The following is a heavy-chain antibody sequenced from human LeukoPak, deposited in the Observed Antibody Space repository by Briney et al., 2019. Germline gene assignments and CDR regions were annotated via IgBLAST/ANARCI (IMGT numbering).Heavy chain of an antibody. CDR3: AREREYYYDSSGYYGYCDL. CDR1: SGSISSGSYY. D-gene: IGHD3-22*01. J-gene: IGHJ2*01. Sequence: PSQTLSLTCTVSSGSISSGSYYWSWIRQPAGKGLEWIGRICTSGSTNYNPSLKSRVTISVDTSKNQFSLKLSSVTAADTAVYYCAREREYYYDSSGYYGYCDLWGRGTLVTVSS. V-gene: IGHV4-61*02. CDR2: ICTSGST.